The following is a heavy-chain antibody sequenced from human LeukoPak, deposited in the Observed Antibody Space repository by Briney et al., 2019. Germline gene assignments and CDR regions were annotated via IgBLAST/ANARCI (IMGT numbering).Heavy chain of an antibody. D-gene: IGHD3-9*01. Sequence: GRSLRLSCAASGFTFSSYAMHWVRQAPGKGLERVAVISYDGSNKYYADSVKGRFTISRDNSKNTLYLQINSLRAEDTAVYYCARAASSNYDILTDYWGQGTLVTVSS. CDR2: ISYDGSNK. CDR1: GFTFSSYA. J-gene: IGHJ4*02. V-gene: IGHV3-30*01. CDR3: ARAASSNYDILTDY.